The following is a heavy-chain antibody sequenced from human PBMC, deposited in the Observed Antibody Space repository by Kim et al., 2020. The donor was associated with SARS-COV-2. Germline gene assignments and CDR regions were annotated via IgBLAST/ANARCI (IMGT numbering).Heavy chain of an antibody. CDR2: IYYGGST. V-gene: IGHV4-39*01. CDR1: GGSVNSSNYC. J-gene: IGHJ5*02. CDR3: ARHCRITIFCGGFDP. D-gene: IGHD3-9*01. Sequence: SETLSLTCTVSGGSVNSSNYCWGWIRQPPGKGLEWIGSIYYGGSTSYNPSLKSRLNISVNTSKSQFSLKLSSVSAADTAIYYCARHCRITIFCGGFDPWGQGTLVTVSS.